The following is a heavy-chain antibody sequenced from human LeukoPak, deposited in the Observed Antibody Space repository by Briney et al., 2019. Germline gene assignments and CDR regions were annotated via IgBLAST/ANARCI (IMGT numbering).Heavy chain of an antibody. D-gene: IGHD6-19*01. CDR3: AKGRVVAGSRSLTYHWFDP. CDR2: INPNSGGT. J-gene: IGHJ5*02. CDR1: GYAFTGYY. V-gene: IGHV1-2*02. Sequence: ASVKVSCKASGYAFTGYYIHWVRQAPGQGLEWMGWINPNSGGTKYAQKFQGRVTMTRDTSITTAYMGLSRLRSDDTAVYYCAKGRVVAGSRSLTYHWFDPWGQGTLVTVSS.